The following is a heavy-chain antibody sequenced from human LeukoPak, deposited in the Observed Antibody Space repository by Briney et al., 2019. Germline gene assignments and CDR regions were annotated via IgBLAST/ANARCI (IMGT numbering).Heavy chain of an antibody. V-gene: IGHV3-66*01. J-gene: IGHJ5*02. D-gene: IGHD2/OR15-2a*01. Sequence: PGGSLRLSCAAFGFTVRSNYISWVRQAPGEGLEWVSVINSDGSTDYADSVKGRFTISRDNAKNSLYLQMNSLRAEDTAVYYCARTEDSTRAYNWFDPWGQGTLVTVSS. CDR1: GFTVRSNY. CDR2: INSDGST. CDR3: ARTEDSTRAYNWFDP.